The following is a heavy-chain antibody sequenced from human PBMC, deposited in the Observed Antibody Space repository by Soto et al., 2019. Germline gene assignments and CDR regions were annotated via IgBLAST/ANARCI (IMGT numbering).Heavy chain of an antibody. CDR1: GGSIRSSGYY. CDR2: IYHSGST. D-gene: IGHD1-26*01. J-gene: IGHJ4*02. Sequence: SSETLSLTCTVPGGSIRSSGYYWGWIRQPPGKGLEWIGSIYHSGSTYYNPSLDSRVTISVDTSRNQSSLSLTSVTAADTAVYYCARQQASGTYFDYWGQGTLVTVSS. CDR3: ARQQASGTYFDY. V-gene: IGHV4-39*01.